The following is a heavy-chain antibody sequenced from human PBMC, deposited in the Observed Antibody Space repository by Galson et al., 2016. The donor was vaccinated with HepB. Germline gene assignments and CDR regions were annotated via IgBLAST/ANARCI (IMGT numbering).Heavy chain of an antibody. CDR3: ATTVGH. CDR2: ISYDGSNK. J-gene: IGHJ4*02. D-gene: IGHD1-26*01. CDR1: GFTFSSYA. Sequence: SLRLSCAASGFTFSSYAMHWVRQAPGKGLEWVAVISYDGSNKYYADSVKGRFTISLDKARNLFSLQLASVTAADTAVYYCATTVGHWGQGTLITVSS. V-gene: IGHV3-30-3*01.